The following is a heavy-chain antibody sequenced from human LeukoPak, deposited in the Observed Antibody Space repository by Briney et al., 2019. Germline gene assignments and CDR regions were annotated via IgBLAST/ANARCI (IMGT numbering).Heavy chain of an antibody. V-gene: IGHV3-7*01. CDR3: ARAGPAAIRIFDY. CDR2: IKQDGSEK. CDR1: GFTFSSYW. D-gene: IGHD2-2*01. Sequence: GGSLRLSCAASGFTFSSYWMSWVHQAPGKGLEWVANIKQDGSEKYYVDSVKGRFTISRDNAKNSLYLQMNSLRAEDTAVYYCARAGPAAIRIFDYWGQGTLVTVSS. J-gene: IGHJ4*02.